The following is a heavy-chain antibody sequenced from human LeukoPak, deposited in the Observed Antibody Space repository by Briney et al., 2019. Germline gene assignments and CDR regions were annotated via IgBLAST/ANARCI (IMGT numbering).Heavy chain of an antibody. CDR3: ARGEDYYDFWGGAFDI. CDR2: INPSGGST. D-gene: IGHD3-3*01. V-gene: IGHV1-46*01. Sequence: GASVKVSCKASGYTFTSYYMHWVRQAPGQGLEWMGIINPSGGSTSYAQKFQGRVTMTRDMSTSTVYMELSSLRSEDTAVYYCARGEDYYDFWGGAFDIWGQGTMVTVSS. J-gene: IGHJ3*02. CDR1: GYTFTSYY.